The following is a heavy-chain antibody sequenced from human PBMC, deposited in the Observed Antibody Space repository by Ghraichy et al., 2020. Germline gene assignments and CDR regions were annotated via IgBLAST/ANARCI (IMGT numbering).Heavy chain of an antibody. CDR3: ARAGYYDSSGPDY. Sequence: SETLSLTCTVSGGSISSYYWSWIRQPPGKGLEWIGYIYYSGSTNYNPSLKSRVTISVDTSKNQFSLKLSSVTAADTAVYYCARAGYYDSSGPDYWGQGTLVIVSS. J-gene: IGHJ4*02. CDR2: IYYSGST. CDR1: GGSISSYY. D-gene: IGHD3-22*01. V-gene: IGHV4-59*01.